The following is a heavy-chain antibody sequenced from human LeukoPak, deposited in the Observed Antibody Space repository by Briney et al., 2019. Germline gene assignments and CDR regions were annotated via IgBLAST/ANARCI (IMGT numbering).Heavy chain of an antibody. CDR2: IIPIFGTA. D-gene: IGHD4-23*01. CDR1: GGTFSSYA. CDR3: ASCIHDYGGNSRGYMDV. J-gene: IGHJ6*03. Sequence: SVKVSCKASGGTFSSYAISWVRQAPGQGLEWMGGIIPIFGTANYAQKFQGRVTITADESTSTAYMELSSLRSEDTAVYYCASCIHDYGGNSRGYMDVWGKGTTVTVSS. V-gene: IGHV1-69*13.